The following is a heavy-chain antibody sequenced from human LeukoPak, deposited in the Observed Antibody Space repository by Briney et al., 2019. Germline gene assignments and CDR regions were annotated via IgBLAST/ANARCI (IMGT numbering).Heavy chain of an antibody. V-gene: IGHV1-18*01. D-gene: IGHD3-9*01. J-gene: IGHJ6*02. CDR2: ISAYNGNT. CDR1: GYTFTSYG. Sequence: ASVKVSCKASGYTFTSYGISWVRQAPGQGLEWMGWISAYNGNTNYAQKLQGRVTMTTDTSTSTAYMELRSLRSDDTAAYYCASTPPDDILTGYPPKVDVHDGMDVWGQGTTVTVSS. CDR3: ASTPPDDILTGYPPKVDVHDGMDV.